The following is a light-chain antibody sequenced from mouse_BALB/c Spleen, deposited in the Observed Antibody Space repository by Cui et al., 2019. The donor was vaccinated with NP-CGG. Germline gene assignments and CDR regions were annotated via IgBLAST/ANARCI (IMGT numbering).Light chain of an antibody. CDR1: TGAVTTSNY. Sequence: QLVLTQKPALTTSPGETVTLTCRSSTGAVTTSNYANWVQEKPDHLFTGLIGGTNNRAPGVPARFSGSLIGDKAALTITGAQTEDEAIYFCALWYSNHWVFGGGTKLTVL. CDR2: GTN. J-gene: IGLJ1*01. CDR3: ALWYSNHWV. V-gene: IGLV1*01.